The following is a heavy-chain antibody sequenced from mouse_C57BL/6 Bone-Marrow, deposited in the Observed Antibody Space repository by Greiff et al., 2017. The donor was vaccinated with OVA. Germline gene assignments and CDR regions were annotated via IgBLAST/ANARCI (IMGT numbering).Heavy chain of an antibody. CDR1: GYTFTDYE. CDR3: TREEIYYNGSSDWYFDV. Sequence: VQLQQSGAELVRPGASVTLSCKASGYTFTDYEMHWVKQTPVHGLEWIGAIDPETGGTAYNQKFRGKAILTADKSSSTAYMELRSLTSEDSAVYYGTREEIYYNGSSDWYFDVWGTGTTVTVSS. V-gene: IGHV1-15*01. J-gene: IGHJ1*03. D-gene: IGHD1-1*01. CDR2: IDPETGGT.